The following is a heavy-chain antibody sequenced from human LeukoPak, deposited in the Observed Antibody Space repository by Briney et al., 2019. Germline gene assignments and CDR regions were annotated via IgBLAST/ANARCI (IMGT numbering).Heavy chain of an antibody. J-gene: IGHJ6*04. CDR3: AELGITMIGGV. CDR1: GFTFNGYS. D-gene: IGHD3-10*02. Sequence: GGSLRLSCAASGFTFNGYSMNWVRQAPGKGLEWVSCISSSSSYIYYADSVKGRFTISRDNAKNSLYLQMNSLRAEDTAVYYCAELGITMIGGVWGKGTTVTISS. CDR2: ISSSSSYI. V-gene: IGHV3-21*01.